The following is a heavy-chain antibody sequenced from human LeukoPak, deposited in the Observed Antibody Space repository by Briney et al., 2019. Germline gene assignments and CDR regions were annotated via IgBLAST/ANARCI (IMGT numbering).Heavy chain of an antibody. CDR3: ARALTESSPFDY. J-gene: IGHJ4*02. V-gene: IGHV4-61*02. CDR1: GGSISSGSYY. D-gene: IGHD3-9*01. CDR2: FYTGGST. Sequence: SETLSLTCTVSGGSISSGSYYWNWIRQPAGEGLEWIGRFYTGGSTNYNPSLKSRVTISVDTSKNQFSLKLSSVTAADTAMYYCARALTESSPFDYWGQGTLVTVSS.